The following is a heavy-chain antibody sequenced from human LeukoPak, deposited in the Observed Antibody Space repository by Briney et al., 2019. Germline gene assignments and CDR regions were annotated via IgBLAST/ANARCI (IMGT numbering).Heavy chain of an antibody. J-gene: IGHJ3*02. Sequence: SETLSLTCTVSGASMSPYFWSWIRQPPGKGLEWIGYIYYGGNTKCSPSLKSRVTISVDTPKNQFSLKLTSVTAADTAVYYCVRHYYYYVSIAYQDVFDIWGQGTMVTVSS. CDR1: GASMSPYF. CDR3: VRHYYYYVSIAYQDVFDI. V-gene: IGHV4-59*08. CDR2: IYYGGNT. D-gene: IGHD3-22*01.